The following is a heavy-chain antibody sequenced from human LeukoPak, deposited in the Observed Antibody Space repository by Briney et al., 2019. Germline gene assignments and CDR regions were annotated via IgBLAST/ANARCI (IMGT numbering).Heavy chain of an antibody. CDR2: INHSGST. CDR3: ASTRGLDY. J-gene: IGHJ4*02. D-gene: IGHD1-26*01. V-gene: IGHV4-34*01. Sequence: PSETLSLTCAVYGGSFSGYYWSWIRQPPGKGLEWIGEINHSGSTNYNPSLKSRVTISVDTSKNQFSLKLSSVTAADTAVYYCASTRGLDYWGQGTLVTVSS. CDR1: GGSFSGYY.